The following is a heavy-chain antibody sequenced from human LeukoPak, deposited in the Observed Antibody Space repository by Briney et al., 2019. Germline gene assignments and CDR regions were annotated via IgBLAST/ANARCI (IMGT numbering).Heavy chain of an antibody. J-gene: IGHJ6*03. CDR1: GFTFSSYS. V-gene: IGHV3-48*02. CDR3: ARSEGSGWGLLAYYYYYMDV. Sequence: GGSLRLSCAASGFTFSSYSMNWVRQAPGKGLEWGSYISSSSSTIYYADSVKGRFTISRDNAKNSLYLQMNSLRDEDTAVYYCARSEGSGWGLLAYYYYYMDVWGKGTTVTVSS. CDR2: ISSSSSTI. D-gene: IGHD6-19*01.